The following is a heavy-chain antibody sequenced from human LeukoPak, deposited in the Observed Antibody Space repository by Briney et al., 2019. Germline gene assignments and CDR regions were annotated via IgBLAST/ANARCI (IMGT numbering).Heavy chain of an antibody. D-gene: IGHD1-1*01. V-gene: IGHV4-61*01. CDR1: GGSVSSGSSY. CDR2: SSYSGST. Sequence: SETLSLTCSVSGGSVSSGSSYWSWIRQPPGKGLEWIGYSSYSGSTSYNPSLKSRVTIAVDTSKNQFSLRLRSVTAADTAVYYCATVRWNDGDAFDIWGQGTMVTVSS. J-gene: IGHJ3*02. CDR3: ATVRWNDGDAFDI.